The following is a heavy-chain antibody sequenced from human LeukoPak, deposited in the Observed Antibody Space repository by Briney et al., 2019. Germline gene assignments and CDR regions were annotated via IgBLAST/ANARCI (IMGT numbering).Heavy chain of an antibody. D-gene: IGHD6-13*01. J-gene: IGHJ3*02. CDR2: MNPNSGNT. Sequence: ASVKVSCKASGYTFTSYDINWVRQATRQGLEWMGWMNPNSGNTGYAQEFQGRVTITRNTSISTAYMELSSLRSEDTAVYYCARRYSSSWYTGESAFDIWGQGTMVTVSS. CDR3: ARRYSSSWYTGESAFDI. V-gene: IGHV1-8*03. CDR1: GYTFTSYD.